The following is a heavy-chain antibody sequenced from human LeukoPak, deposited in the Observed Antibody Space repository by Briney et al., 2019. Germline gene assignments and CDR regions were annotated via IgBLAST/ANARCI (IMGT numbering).Heavy chain of an antibody. V-gene: IGHV3-21*01. CDR1: GFSFSSYS. J-gene: IGHJ4*02. CDR3: ARDSAVEYSGLFDY. Sequence: GGSLRLSCAASGFSFSSYSMNWVRQAPGKGLEWVAPITSSSSYIYYADSVKGRFTISRDNAKNSLYLQMNSLRAEDTAVYYCARDSAVEYSGLFDYWGQGTLVTVSS. D-gene: IGHD6-6*01. CDR2: ITSSSSYI.